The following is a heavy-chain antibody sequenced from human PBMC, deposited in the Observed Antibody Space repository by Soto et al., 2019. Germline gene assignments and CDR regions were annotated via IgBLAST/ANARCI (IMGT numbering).Heavy chain of an antibody. D-gene: IGHD3-22*01. CDR1: GFTFSDYY. V-gene: IGHV3-11*01. CDR2: ISSSGNTI. J-gene: IGHJ5*01. CDR3: AKMSSENYYDPVFS. Sequence: VQLVESGGGLVKTSGSLRIACAASGFTFSDYYMSWVRQAPGKGLERVSYISSSGNTIYYADSVKGRFIISRDNAKNSVYLQMNSLRAEDTALYFCAKMSSENYYDPVFSWGQGTLVTVSS.